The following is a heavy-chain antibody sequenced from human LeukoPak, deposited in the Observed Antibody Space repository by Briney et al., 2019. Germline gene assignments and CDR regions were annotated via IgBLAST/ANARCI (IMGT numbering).Heavy chain of an antibody. V-gene: IGHV4-34*01. CDR1: GGSFSGYY. D-gene: IGHD6-13*01. Sequence: PSETLSLTCAVYGGSFSGYYWSWIRQPPGKGLEWIGEINHSGSTNYNPSLKSRVTISVDTSKNQFPLKLSSVTAADTAVYYCARAGLAAAGTGLNWFDPWGQGTLVTVSS. CDR3: ARAGLAAAGTGLNWFDP. J-gene: IGHJ5*02. CDR2: INHSGST.